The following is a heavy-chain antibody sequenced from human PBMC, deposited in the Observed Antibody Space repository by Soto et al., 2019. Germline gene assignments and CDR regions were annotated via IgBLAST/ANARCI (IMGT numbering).Heavy chain of an antibody. V-gene: IGHV3-33*01. CDR3: ARDNYYDSSGYYS. Sequence: SLRLSCAASGFTFSSYGMHWVRQAPGKGLEWVAVIWYDGSNKYYADSVKGRFTISRDNSKNTLYLQMNSLRAEDTAVYYCARDNYYDSSGYYSWGQGTLVTVSS. CDR1: GFTFSSYG. D-gene: IGHD3-22*01. J-gene: IGHJ4*02. CDR2: IWYDGSNK.